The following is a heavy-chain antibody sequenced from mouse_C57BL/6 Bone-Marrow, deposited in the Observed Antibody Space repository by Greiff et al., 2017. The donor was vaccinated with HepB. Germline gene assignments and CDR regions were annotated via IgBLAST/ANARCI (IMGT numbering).Heavy chain of an antibody. CDR3: ARYYGSSYEDYFDY. V-gene: IGHV1-55*01. CDR1: GYTFTSYW. Sequence: QVQLKQPGAELVKPGASVKMSCKASGYTFTSYWITWVKQRPGQGLEWIGDIYPGSGSTNYNEKFKSKATLTVDTSSSTAYMQLSSLTSEDSAVYYCARYYGSSYEDYFDYWGQGTTLTVSS. J-gene: IGHJ2*01. CDR2: IYPGSGST. D-gene: IGHD1-1*01.